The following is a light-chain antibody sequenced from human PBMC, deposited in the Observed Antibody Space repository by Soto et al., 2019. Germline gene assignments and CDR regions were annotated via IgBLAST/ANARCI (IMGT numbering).Light chain of an antibody. J-gene: IGKJ1*01. V-gene: IGKV3-20*01. Sequence: VMTQSPATLSLSQGERATLSCRASQSVSSSYLAWYQQKPGQAPRLLIYGASSRATGIPDRFSGSGSGTDFTLTISRLEPEDFAVYYCQQYGSSLWTFGQGAKVDI. CDR1: QSVSSSY. CDR2: GAS. CDR3: QQYGSSLWT.